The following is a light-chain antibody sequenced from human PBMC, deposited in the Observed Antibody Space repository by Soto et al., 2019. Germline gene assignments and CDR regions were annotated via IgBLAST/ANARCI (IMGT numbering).Light chain of an antibody. J-gene: IGLJ1*01. CDR2: EVT. CDR1: SSDVGGYKY. CDR3: ASYAARSTLGV. Sequence: QSVLTQPASVSGSPGQSITISCTGTSSDVGGYKYVSWYQHHPGKAPKLIIFEVTNRPSGVSNRFSGSKSGSTASLTISGLQAEDEADYYCASYAARSTLGVFGTGTKVTVL. V-gene: IGLV2-14*01.